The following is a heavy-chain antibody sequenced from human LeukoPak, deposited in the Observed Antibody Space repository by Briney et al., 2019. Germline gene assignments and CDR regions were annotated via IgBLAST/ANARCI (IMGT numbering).Heavy chain of an antibody. CDR2: SRNKANSYIT. V-gene: IGHV3-72*01. Sequence: GGSLRLSCAASGFIFNDHYMDWVRQAPGKGLEWVGRSRNKANSYITEYAASVKGRFTISRDDSKNSLYLQMNSLKTEDTAVYYCSREFRGYNRLRTYYFYMDVWGKGTTVTVFS. CDR1: GFIFNDHY. CDR3: SREFRGYNRLRTYYFYMDV. J-gene: IGHJ6*03. D-gene: IGHD5-24*01.